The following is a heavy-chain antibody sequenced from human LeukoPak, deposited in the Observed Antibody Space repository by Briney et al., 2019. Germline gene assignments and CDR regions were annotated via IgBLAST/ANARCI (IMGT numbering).Heavy chain of an antibody. D-gene: IGHD2-2*01. J-gene: IGHJ4*02. CDR1: GFTFSSYA. CDR2: ISGSGGST. CDR3: AKFATVVPAAAYYFDY. V-gene: IGHV3-23*01. Sequence: GGSLRLSCAASGFTFSSYAMSWVRQAPGKGLEWVSAISGSGGSTYYADSVKGRFTISRDNSKNTLYLQMNSLRAEDTAVYYCAKFATVVPAAAYYFDYWGQGTLVTASS.